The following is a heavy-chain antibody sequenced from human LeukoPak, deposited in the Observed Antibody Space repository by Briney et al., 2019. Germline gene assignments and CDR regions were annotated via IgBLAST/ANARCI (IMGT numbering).Heavy chain of an antibody. J-gene: IGHJ6*02. CDR2: IYYSGST. CDR1: GGSISSYY. Sequence: SETLSLTCTVSGGSISSYYWSWIRQPPGKGLEWIGYIYYSGSTNYNPSLKSRVTISVDTSKNQFSLKLGSVTAADTAVYYCAREGYNWNYGNYYYYGMDVWGQGTTVTVSS. D-gene: IGHD1-7*01. V-gene: IGHV4-59*01. CDR3: AREGYNWNYGNYYYYGMDV.